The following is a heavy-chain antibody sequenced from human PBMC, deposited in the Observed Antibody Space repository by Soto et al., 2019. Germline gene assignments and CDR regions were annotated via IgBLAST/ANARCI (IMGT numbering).Heavy chain of an antibody. D-gene: IGHD6-19*01. V-gene: IGHV1-18*04. CDR2: ISAYNGNT. Sequence: QVQLVQSGAEVKKPGASVKVSCKASGYTFTSYGISWVRQAPGQGLEWMGWISAYNGNTNYAQKFQGRVTITADESTSTAYMELSSLRSEDTAVYYCARVVAVAGTLGAFDIWGQGTMVTVSS. CDR1: GYTFTSYG. J-gene: IGHJ3*02. CDR3: ARVVAVAGTLGAFDI.